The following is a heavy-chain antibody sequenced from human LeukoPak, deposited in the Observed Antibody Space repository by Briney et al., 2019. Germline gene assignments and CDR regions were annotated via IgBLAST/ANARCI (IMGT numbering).Heavy chain of an antibody. CDR1: GVSITSYY. Sequence: AETLSLTCTVSGVSITSYYWSWVRQPPGQGLEWIGYIYFSGSTNYNPSLKSRATVSLATTKNQVSLKLSSGSAADPAVYYCAITVYCIGGSCYSNYFDHWGQGTLVTVSS. D-gene: IGHD2-15*01. CDR2: IYFSGST. V-gene: IGHV4-59*08. J-gene: IGHJ4*02. CDR3: AITVYCIGGSCYSNYFDH.